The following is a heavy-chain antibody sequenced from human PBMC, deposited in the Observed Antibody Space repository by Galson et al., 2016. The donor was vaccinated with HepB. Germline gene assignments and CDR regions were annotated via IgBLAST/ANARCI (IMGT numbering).Heavy chain of an antibody. CDR3: AREDPNVALDALDY. V-gene: IGHV3-30*04. D-gene: IGHD3-3*02. J-gene: IGHJ4*01. Sequence: SLRLSCAASGFTFSSYAMHWVRQAPGKGLEWVAIISYDGSNKYYADAVKGRFTISRDNSKNTLYLQMNSLRAEDTAVYYCAREDPNVALDALDYWGQGTLVTVSS. CDR2: ISYDGSNK. CDR1: GFTFSSYA.